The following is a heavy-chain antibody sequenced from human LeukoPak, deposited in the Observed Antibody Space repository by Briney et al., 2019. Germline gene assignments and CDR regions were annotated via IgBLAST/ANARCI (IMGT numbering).Heavy chain of an antibody. Sequence: ETLSLTCAVYGGSFSDYYWSWIRQPPGKGLEWVANTKEDGSESHYVDSVKGRFTISRDNAKNSLYLQMNSLRAEDTAVYFCAKAGLLWFGESWMDVWGQGTTVTVSS. CDR3: AKAGLLWFGESWMDV. V-gene: IGHV3-7*01. J-gene: IGHJ6*02. CDR1: GGSFSDYY. CDR2: TKEDGSES. D-gene: IGHD3-10*01.